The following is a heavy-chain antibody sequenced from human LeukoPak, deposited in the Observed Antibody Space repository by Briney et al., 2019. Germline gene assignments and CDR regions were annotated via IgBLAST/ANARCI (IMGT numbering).Heavy chain of an antibody. V-gene: IGHV3-21*01. CDR2: ISSSSSYI. CDR3: ARDHTPVGAYYYYYYMDV. D-gene: IGHD1-26*01. CDR1: GFTFSSYS. J-gene: IGHJ6*03. Sequence: NPGGSLRLSCAASGFTFSSYSMNWVRQAPGKGLEWVSSISSSSSYIYYADSVKGRFTISRDNAKNSLYLQMNSLRAEDTAVYYCARDHTPVGAYYYYYYMDVWGKGTTVTVSS.